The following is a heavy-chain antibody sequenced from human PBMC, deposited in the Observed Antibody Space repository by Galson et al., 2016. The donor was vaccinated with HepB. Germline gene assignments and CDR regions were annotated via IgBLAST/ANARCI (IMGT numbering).Heavy chain of an antibody. CDR3: AREGHTSGDCGDFDS. CDR2: MSGIDGST. J-gene: IGHJ4*02. V-gene: IGHV3-23*01. Sequence: SLRLSCAVSDFSKHILAWVRQAPGKGLEWVSTMSGIDGSTYYADSVKGRFTISRDNSKNTVYLQMDSLGAEDKAVYYCAREGHTSGDCGDFDSWGRGSLVTVS. D-gene: IGHD2-21*01. CDR1: DFSKHI.